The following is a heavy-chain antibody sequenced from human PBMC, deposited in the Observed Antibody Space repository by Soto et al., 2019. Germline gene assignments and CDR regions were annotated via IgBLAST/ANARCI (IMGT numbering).Heavy chain of an antibody. D-gene: IGHD6-19*01. J-gene: IGHJ3*01. CDR3: VREGSGWNSRGSFDF. Sequence: EVQLLESGGGLVGPGGSLRLSCAASGFTFSNYAMNWVRQAPGKGLECVSVISGSGGSAYYADSVQGRFTISRDNSKNTVYMQMNSLRAEDTAIYYCVREGSGWNSRGSFDFWGRGTMVTVTS. CDR1: GFTFSNYA. CDR2: ISGSGGSA. V-gene: IGHV3-23*01.